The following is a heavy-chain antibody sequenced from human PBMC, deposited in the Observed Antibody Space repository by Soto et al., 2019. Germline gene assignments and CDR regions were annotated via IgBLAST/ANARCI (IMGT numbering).Heavy chain of an antibody. CDR1: GGSFSGYY. CDR2: INHSGST. J-gene: IGHJ6*03. CDR3: ARFKDDVVVPAAVKLYYYYYMDV. V-gene: IGHV4-34*01. D-gene: IGHD2-2*01. Sequence: PSETLSLTCAVYGGSFSGYYWSWIRQPPGKGLEWIGEINHSGSTNYNPSLKSRVTISVDTSKNQFSLKLSSVTAADTAVYYCARFKDDVVVPAAVKLYYYYYMDVWGKGTTVTVSS.